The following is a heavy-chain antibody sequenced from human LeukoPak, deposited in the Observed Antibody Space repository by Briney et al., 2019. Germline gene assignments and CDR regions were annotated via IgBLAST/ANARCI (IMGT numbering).Heavy chain of an antibody. D-gene: IGHD1-26*01. Sequence: ASVIVSCKASGHTFTAYYMHWVRQAPGQGLEWMGWFNPNSGGTNYAQKFQGRVTMTRDTSISTAYMELSRLRSDDTAFYYCARDQGGGSYTYYFDYWGQGSLVTVSS. V-gene: IGHV1-2*02. CDR2: FNPNSGGT. CDR1: GHTFTAYY. CDR3: ARDQGGGSYTYYFDY. J-gene: IGHJ4*02.